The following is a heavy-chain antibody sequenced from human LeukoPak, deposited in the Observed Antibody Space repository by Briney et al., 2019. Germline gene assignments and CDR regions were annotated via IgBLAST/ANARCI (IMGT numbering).Heavy chain of an antibody. V-gene: IGHV6-1*01. J-gene: IGHJ6*02. CDR2: TYYRSKWYN. CDR3: ARDYGSGSFWEIYYYYGMDV. D-gene: IGHD3-10*01. CDR1: GDSVSSNSAA. Sequence: SRTLSLTYAISGDSVSSNSAAWNWIRQSPSRGLEWLGRTYYRSKWYNDYAVSVKSRITINPDTSKNQFSLQLNSVTPEDTAVYYCARDYGSGSFWEIYYYYGMDVWGQGTTVTVSS.